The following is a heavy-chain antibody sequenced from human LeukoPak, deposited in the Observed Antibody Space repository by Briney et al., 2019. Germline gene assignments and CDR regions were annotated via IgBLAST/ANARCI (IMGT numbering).Heavy chain of an antibody. CDR3: ARANLWFGELGWIDP. CDR1: GYTSTTYA. D-gene: IGHD3-10*01. J-gene: IGHJ5*02. CDR2: INTNTGNP. V-gene: IGHV7-4-1*02. Sequence: ASVKVSCKASGYTSTTYAMNWVRQAPGQGLEWTGWINTNTGNPTYAQGFTGRFVFSLDTSVSTAYLQISSLKADDTAVYYCARANLWFGELGWIDPWGQGTQVTVSS.